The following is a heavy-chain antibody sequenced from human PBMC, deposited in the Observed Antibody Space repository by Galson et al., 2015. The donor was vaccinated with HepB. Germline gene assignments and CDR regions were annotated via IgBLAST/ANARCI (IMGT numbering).Heavy chain of an antibody. J-gene: IGHJ4*02. D-gene: IGHD6-19*01. CDR1: GYTFTGYY. CDR2: INPKSGGT. Sequence: SVKVSCKASGYTFTGYYTHWVRQAPGQGLEWMGWINPKSGGTNYAQKFQGRVTMTRDTSISTAYMELSSLRSDDTAGYYCATSGFSRGWHRDSWGQGTLVTVFS. V-gene: IGHV1-2*02. CDR3: ATSGFSRGWHRDS.